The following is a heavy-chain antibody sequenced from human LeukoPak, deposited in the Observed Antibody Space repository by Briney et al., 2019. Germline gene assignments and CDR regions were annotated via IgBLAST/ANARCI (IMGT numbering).Heavy chain of an antibody. CDR2: FDPKDGET. D-gene: IGHD6-13*01. Sequence: ASVKVSCKVSGYTLTELSMHWVRQAPGKGLEWMGGFDPKDGETIYAQKFQGRVTMTEDTSTDTAYMELSSLRSEDTAVYYCATDGKQQLVRTGYYYGMDVWGQGTTVTVSS. J-gene: IGHJ6*02. V-gene: IGHV1-24*01. CDR1: GYTLTELS. CDR3: ATDGKQQLVRTGYYYGMDV.